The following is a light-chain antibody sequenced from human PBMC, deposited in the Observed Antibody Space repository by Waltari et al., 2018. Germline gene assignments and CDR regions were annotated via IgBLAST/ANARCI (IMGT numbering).Light chain of an antibody. CDR1: SSDVGGYDY. V-gene: IGLV2-11*01. J-gene: IGLJ3*02. CDR2: DVS. Sequence: QSALTPPRPVSGSPGQSVTISCTGTSSDVGGYDYVSWYQQYPGKAPKLVIYDVSKRPSGVPDRFSGSKSGNTASLTISGLQAEDEADYNCCSYAGRATWAFGGGTKLTVL. CDR3: CSYAGRATWA.